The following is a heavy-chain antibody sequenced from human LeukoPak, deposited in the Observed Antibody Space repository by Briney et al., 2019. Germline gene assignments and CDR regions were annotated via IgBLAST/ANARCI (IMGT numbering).Heavy chain of an antibody. V-gene: IGHV4-4*02. J-gene: IGHJ4*02. CDR2: IYHSGST. CDR3: ARDQGFGRYSSSSIVFDY. Sequence: PSGTLSLTCAVSGGSISSSNWWSWVRQPPGKGLEWIGEIYHSGSTNYNPSLKSRVTISVDKSKNQFSLKLSSVTAADTAVYYCARDQGFGRYSSSSIVFDYWGQGTLVTVSS. CDR1: GGSISSSNW. D-gene: IGHD6-6*01.